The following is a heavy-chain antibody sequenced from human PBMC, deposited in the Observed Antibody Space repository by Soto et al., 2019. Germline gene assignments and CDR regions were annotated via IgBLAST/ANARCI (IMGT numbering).Heavy chain of an antibody. CDR3: ARDPVACKYYYGMDV. J-gene: IGHJ6*02. D-gene: IGHD2-15*01. CDR1: GGTFSTYT. V-gene: IGHV1-46*01. Sequence: ASVKVSCKASGGTFSTYTITWVRQAPGQGLEWMGIINPSGGSTSYAQKFQGRVTMTRDTSTSTVYMELSSLRSEDTAVYYCARDPVACKYYYGMDVWGQGTTVTVSS. CDR2: INPSGGST.